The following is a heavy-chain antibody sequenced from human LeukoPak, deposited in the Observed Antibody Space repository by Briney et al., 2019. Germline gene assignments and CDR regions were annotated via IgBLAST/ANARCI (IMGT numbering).Heavy chain of an antibody. CDR1: GGSSSGYY. CDR2: INHSGST. V-gene: IGHV4-34*01. CDR3: ARVKRFLEWLLYYGMDV. J-gene: IGHJ6*02. Sequence: SETLSLTCAVYGGSSSGYYWSWIRQPPGKGLEWIGEINHSGSTNYNPSLKSRVTISVDTSKNQFSLKLSSVTAADTAVYYCARVKRFLEWLLYYGMDVWGQGTTVTVSS. D-gene: IGHD3-3*01.